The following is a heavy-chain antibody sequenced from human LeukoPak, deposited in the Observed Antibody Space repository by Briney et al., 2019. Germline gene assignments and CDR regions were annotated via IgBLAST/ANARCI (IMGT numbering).Heavy chain of an antibody. D-gene: IGHD3-10*01. Sequence: PGGSLRLSCAASGFTFGSYSMNWVRQAPGKGLEWVSSISSSSSYIYYADSVKGRFTISRDNAKNSLYLQMNSLRAEDTAVYYCAREVYGSGSYYDYWGQGTLVTVSS. J-gene: IGHJ4*02. CDR1: GFTFGSYS. V-gene: IGHV3-21*01. CDR3: AREVYGSGSYYDY. CDR2: ISSSSSYI.